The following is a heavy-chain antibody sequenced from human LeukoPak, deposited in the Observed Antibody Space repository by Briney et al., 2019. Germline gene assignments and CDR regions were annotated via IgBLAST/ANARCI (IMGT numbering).Heavy chain of an antibody. CDR1: GFAFSDYS. J-gene: IGHJ5*02. CDR2: ISSGGTFL. Sequence: GGSLRLSCGASGFAFSDYSMNWVRQAPGQGLEWVSFISSGGTFLFYGDSVRSRFTISRDNVNNSLFLQMNSLRIEDTALYYCARGDGTMGPTAWGQGTLVTVSS. CDR3: ARGDGTMGPTA. V-gene: IGHV3-21*06. D-gene: IGHD1-26*01.